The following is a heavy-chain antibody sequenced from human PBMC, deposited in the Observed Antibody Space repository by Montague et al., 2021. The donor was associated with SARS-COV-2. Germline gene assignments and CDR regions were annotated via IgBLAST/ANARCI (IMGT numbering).Heavy chain of an antibody. Sequence: SETLSLTCEVSGASISSNNWWILVRQSPGKGLEWIGETYHSGSTNYNPSLRSRATISVDKSKNQFSLKVNSVSAADTVVYYCARLGVVPSPRTFDPWGQGTLVTVSS. D-gene: IGHD3-10*01. J-gene: IGHJ5*02. CDR2: TYHSGST. CDR1: GASISSNNW. CDR3: ARLGVVPSPRTFDP. V-gene: IGHV4-4*02.